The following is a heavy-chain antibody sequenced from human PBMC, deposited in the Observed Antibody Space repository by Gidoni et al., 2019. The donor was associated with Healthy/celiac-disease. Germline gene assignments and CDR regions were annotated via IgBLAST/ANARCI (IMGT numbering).Heavy chain of an antibody. D-gene: IGHD3-22*01. V-gene: IGHV4-31*03. CDR1: GGSISSGGYY. CDR3: ARGVTYYYDSSGYAYFDY. J-gene: IGHJ4*02. Sequence: QVQLQESGPGLVKPSQTLSLTCTVSGGSISSGGYYWGWIRQPPGKGLEWIGYIYYSGSTYYNPSLKSRVTISVDTSKNQFSLKLSSVTAADTAVYYCARGVTYYYDSSGYAYFDYWGQGTLVTVSS. CDR2: IYYSGST.